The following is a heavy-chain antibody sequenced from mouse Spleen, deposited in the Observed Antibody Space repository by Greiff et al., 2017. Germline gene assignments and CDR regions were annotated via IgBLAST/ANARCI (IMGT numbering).Heavy chain of an antibody. CDR2: IDPETGGT. Sequence: QVQLQQSGAELVRPGASVTLSCKASGYTFTDYEMHWVKQTPVHGLEWIGAIDPETGGTAYNQKFKGKAILTADKSSSTAYMELRSLTSEDSAVYYCTRDITTVYWGQGTLVTVSA. V-gene: IGHV1-15*01. D-gene: IGHD1-1*01. CDR1: GYTFTDYE. CDR3: TRDITTVY. J-gene: IGHJ3*01.